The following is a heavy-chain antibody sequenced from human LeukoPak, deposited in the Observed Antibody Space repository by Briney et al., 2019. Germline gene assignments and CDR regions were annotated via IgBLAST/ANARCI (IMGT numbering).Heavy chain of an antibody. J-gene: IGHJ4*02. Sequence: PGGSLRLSCAAAGLPITNTWMGWVRQAPGQGLEWIGRIKSESDGGATDYAAPVKGRFTISRDDSQNTLFLQMDSLKTEDPAIYYCATYLADSGNTCHFDNWGQGTLVTVSS. D-gene: IGHD3-10*01. CDR1: GLPITNTW. CDR3: ATYLADSGNTCHFDN. V-gene: IGHV3-15*01. CDR2: IKSESDGGAT.